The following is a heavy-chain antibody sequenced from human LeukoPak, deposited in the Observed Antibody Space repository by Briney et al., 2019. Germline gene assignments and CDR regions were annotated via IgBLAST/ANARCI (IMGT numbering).Heavy chain of an antibody. CDR1: GGSISSYY. CDR3: ARALGCSSTSCSLGYYYYGVDV. V-gene: IGHV4-59*01. J-gene: IGHJ6*02. Sequence: SETLSLTCTVSGGSISSYYWSWIRQPPGKGLEWIGYIYYSGSTNYNPSLKSRVTISVDTSKNQFSLKLSSVTAADTAVYYCARALGCSSTSCSLGYYYYGVDVWGQGTTVTVSS. D-gene: IGHD2-2*01. CDR2: IYYSGST.